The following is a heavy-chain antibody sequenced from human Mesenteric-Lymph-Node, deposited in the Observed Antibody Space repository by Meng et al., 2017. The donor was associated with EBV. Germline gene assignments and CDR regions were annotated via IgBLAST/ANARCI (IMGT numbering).Heavy chain of an antibody. CDR3: ARQRSDSRLFDY. CDR1: GGSFSAYY. Sequence: QGQYQQWGAGLLKPSETLSLNCAVYGGSFSAYYWTWIRQPPGKGLEWIGEINHSGSTIYNPSLKSRVTMSVDTSKSQFSLKLSSVTAADTAVYFCARQRSDSRLFDYWGQGTLVTVSS. CDR2: INHSGST. J-gene: IGHJ4*01. D-gene: IGHD4-11*01. V-gene: IGHV4-34*01.